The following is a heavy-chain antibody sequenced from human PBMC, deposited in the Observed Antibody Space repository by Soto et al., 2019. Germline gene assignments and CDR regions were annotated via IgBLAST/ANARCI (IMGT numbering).Heavy chain of an antibody. CDR3: AKKAGYSGYDTFDY. D-gene: IGHD5-12*01. CDR2: VSTSGGST. Sequence: GGSLRLSCAASGFTFSSYVMSWVRQAPGKGLEWVSAVSTSGGSTFYAGSVKGRFAISRDNSKNTLYLQMNSLRAEDTAVYYCAKKAGYSGYDTFDYWGQGTLVTVYS. CDR1: GFTFSSYV. V-gene: IGHV3-23*01. J-gene: IGHJ4*02.